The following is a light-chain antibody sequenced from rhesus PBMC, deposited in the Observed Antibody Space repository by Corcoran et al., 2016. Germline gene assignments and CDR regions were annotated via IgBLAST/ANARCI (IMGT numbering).Light chain of an antibody. CDR2: GAA. J-gene: IGKJ1*01. Sequence: ETVVTQSPATLSLSPGERATLSCRASQSVGSYFAWYQQKPGQAPRLLIYGAASRATGTPDRFWRRGFGTYFTLTIRSLEPNDVGVYYCQQSSDLWTFGQGTKVEIK. V-gene: IGKV3-24*04. CDR1: QSVGSY. CDR3: QQSSDLWT.